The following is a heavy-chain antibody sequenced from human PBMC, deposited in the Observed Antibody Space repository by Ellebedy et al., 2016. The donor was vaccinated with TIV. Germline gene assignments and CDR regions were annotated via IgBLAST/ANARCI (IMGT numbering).Heavy chain of an antibody. CDR1: GGSISNYF. Sequence: SETLSLTCTVSGGSISNYFWTWIRQPPGKGLEWIGYIYYSGSTNYNPSLKSRVTISIDTSKNQFSLKLSSVTAADTAVYYCARDNYDILTGANNWLDPWGQGTLVTVSS. CDR2: IYYSGST. V-gene: IGHV4-59*01. CDR3: ARDNYDILTGANNWLDP. D-gene: IGHD3-9*01. J-gene: IGHJ5*02.